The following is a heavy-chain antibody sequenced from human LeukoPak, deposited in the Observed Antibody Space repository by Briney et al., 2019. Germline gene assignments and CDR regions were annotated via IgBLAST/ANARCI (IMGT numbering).Heavy chain of an antibody. CDR2: IKQDGSEK. CDR3: ARDMTTATTCYLQH. Sequence: GGSLRLSCAASGLTFSAYWMSWVRQAPGKGLEWAANIKQDGSEKYYVDSVKGRFTISRDNAKNSLYLQMNSLRAEDTAVYYCARDMTTATTCYLQHWGQGTLVTVSS. V-gene: IGHV3-7*01. CDR1: GLTFSAYW. J-gene: IGHJ1*01. D-gene: IGHD4-17*01.